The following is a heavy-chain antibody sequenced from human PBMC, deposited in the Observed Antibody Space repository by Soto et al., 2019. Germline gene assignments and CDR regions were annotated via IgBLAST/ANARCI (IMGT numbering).Heavy chain of an antibody. CDR2: ISGSGGST. J-gene: IGHJ6*02. CDR1: GFTFSSFA. Sequence: EVQLLESGGGLVQPGGSLRLSCAASGFTFSSFAMSWVRQAPGKGLEWVSAISGSGGSTYYADSVKGRFTISRDNSKNTLYLQMNSLRAEDTAVYYCAKDSGGGTVYSSRWYYYYGMDVWGQGTTVTVSS. CDR3: AKDSGGGTVYSSRWYYYYGMDV. D-gene: IGHD6-13*01. V-gene: IGHV3-23*01.